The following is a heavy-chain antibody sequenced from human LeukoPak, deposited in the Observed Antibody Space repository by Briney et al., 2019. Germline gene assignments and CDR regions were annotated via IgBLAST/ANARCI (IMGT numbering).Heavy chain of an antibody. D-gene: IGHD6-19*01. J-gene: IGHJ3*02. CDR2: ISSSSSYI. CDR1: GFTFSSYS. Sequence: PGGSLRLSCAASGFTFSSYSMNWVRQAPGKGLEWVSSISSSSSYIYYADSVKGRFTISRDNAKNSLYLQMNSLRAEDTAVYYCARDLPVAGHDAFDIWGQGTMVTVSS. CDR3: ARDLPVAGHDAFDI. V-gene: IGHV3-21*01.